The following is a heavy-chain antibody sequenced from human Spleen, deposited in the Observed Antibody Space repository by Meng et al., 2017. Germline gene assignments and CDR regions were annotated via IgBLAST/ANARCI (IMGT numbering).Heavy chain of an antibody. CDR1: GYSISSGYY. V-gene: IGHV4-38-2*02. CDR3: ARRHYGSGTYYDRTINWFDP. Sequence: SETLSLTCTVSGYSISSGYYWGWIRQPPGKGLEWIGSIYHSGSTYYNPSLKSRVTISVDTSKNQFSLKLSSVTAADTALYYCARRHYGSGTYYDRTINWFDPWGQGTLVTVSS. J-gene: IGHJ5*02. CDR2: IYHSGST. D-gene: IGHD3-10*01.